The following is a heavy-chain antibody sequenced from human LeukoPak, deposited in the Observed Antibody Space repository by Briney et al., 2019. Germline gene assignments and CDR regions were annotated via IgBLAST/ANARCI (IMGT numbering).Heavy chain of an antibody. V-gene: IGHV3-48*03. J-gene: IGHJ2*01. D-gene: IGHD3-22*01. CDR2: ISSSGSTI. CDR3: AGSDTIGYLPREWDYWYFDL. Sequence: GGSLRLSCAASGFTFSSYEMNWVRQAPGKGLEWVSYISSSGSTIYYADSVKGRFTISRDNAKNSLYLQMNSLRAEDTAVYYCAGSDTIGYLPREWDYWYFDLWGRGTLVTVSS. CDR1: GFTFSSYE.